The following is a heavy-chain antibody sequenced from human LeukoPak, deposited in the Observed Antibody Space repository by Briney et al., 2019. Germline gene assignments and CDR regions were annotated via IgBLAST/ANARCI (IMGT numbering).Heavy chain of an antibody. CDR3: AKGGPFSSRMTTVTPFDY. CDR1: GFTFSVYA. Sequence: GGSLRLSCAASGFTFSVYAMTWVRQAPGKGLEWVSTISGSGGSTYHGDSVKGRFTISRDNSKNTLYLQMNSLRAEDTAVYYCAKGGPFSSRMTTVTPFDYWGQGTLVTVSS. J-gene: IGHJ4*02. D-gene: IGHD4-17*01. V-gene: IGHV3-23*01. CDR2: ISGSGGST.